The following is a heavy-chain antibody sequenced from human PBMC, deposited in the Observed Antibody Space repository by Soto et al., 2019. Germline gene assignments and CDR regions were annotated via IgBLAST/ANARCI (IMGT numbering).Heavy chain of an antibody. V-gene: IGHV3-23*01. Sequence: GGSLRLSCAASGFTFSSYAMSWVRQAPGKGLEWVSTISGGGGTTYYADSVKGRFTFSRDNSKNTLYLQMNSLRAEDTAIYYCAKDHQIGVVMVGYGMDVWGQGTTVTAP. CDR1: GFTFSSYA. CDR2: ISGGGGTT. D-gene: IGHD3-3*01. J-gene: IGHJ6*02. CDR3: AKDHQIGVVMVGYGMDV.